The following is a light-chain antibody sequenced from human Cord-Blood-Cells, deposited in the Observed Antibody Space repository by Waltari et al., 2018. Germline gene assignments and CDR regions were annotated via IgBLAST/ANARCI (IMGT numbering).Light chain of an antibody. CDR3: CSYAGSSTFRV. CDR1: SSDVGSYNL. V-gene: IGLV2-23*03. Sequence: QSALTQPASVSGSPGQSITISCTGTSSDVGSYNLVSWYQQHPGKAPKLMIYEGSKRPSGVSNPFSGSKSGNTASLTISGLQAEDEADYYCCSYAGSSTFRVFGGGTKLTVL. CDR2: EGS. J-gene: IGLJ3*02.